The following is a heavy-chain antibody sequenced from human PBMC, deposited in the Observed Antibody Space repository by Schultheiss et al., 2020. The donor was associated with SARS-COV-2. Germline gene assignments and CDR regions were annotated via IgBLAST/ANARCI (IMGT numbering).Heavy chain of an antibody. Sequence: SETLSLTCTVSGGSISSYYWSWIRQPPGKGLEWIGYIYYSGSTYYNPSLKSRVTISVDTSKNQFSLKLSSVTAADTAVYYCARRSTVTNKWCPKSTNYYYYGMDVWGQGTTVTVSS. CDR3: ARRSTVTNKWCPKSTNYYYYGMDV. V-gene: IGHV4-59*12. CDR1: GGSISSYY. D-gene: IGHD4-17*01. CDR2: IYYSGST. J-gene: IGHJ6*02.